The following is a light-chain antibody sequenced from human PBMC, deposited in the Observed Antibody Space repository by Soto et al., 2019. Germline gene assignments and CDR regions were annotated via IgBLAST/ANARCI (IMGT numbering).Light chain of an antibody. CDR3: LPYATSPPT. Sequence: GEREKLSCRASQAVARRYLAWYQQRPGQPPTLLIYDAVNRDTGIPERFSGSGIGTDFTLTISILVPEDFAVHHCLPYATSPPTFGAGTNVDIK. CDR2: DAV. J-gene: IGKJ3*01. V-gene: IGKV3-20*01. CDR1: QAVARRY.